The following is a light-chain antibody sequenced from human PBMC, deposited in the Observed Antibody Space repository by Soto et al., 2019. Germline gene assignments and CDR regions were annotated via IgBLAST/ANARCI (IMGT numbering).Light chain of an antibody. V-gene: IGLV2-14*03. CDR1: SGDVGRYKS. Sequence: QSVLTQPASVSGSPGQSITISCSGTSGDVGRYKSVSWYQQHPGKAPKLMIFDVTTRPSGVSNRFSGSQSGNTASLTISGLQTEDEADYYCSSYTITGGGVFGTGTKLTVL. CDR2: DVT. CDR3: SSYTITGGGV. J-gene: IGLJ1*01.